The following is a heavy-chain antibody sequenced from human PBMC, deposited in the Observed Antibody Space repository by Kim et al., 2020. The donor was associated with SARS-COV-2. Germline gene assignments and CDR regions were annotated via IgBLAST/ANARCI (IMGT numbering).Heavy chain of an antibody. CDR1: GFTFSAHA. J-gene: IGHJ4*02. V-gene: IGHV3-30*04. D-gene: IGHD3-10*01. Sequence: GGSLRLSCAASGFTFSAHALHWVRQAPGKGLEWVAHIAYDGSHISYPDSVKGRFIISRDNTKYTLFLQMNSLRPEDTAVYYCLAEIGSRSFDHRGQGTLVTVSS. CDR2: IAYDGSHI. CDR3: LAEIGSRSFDH.